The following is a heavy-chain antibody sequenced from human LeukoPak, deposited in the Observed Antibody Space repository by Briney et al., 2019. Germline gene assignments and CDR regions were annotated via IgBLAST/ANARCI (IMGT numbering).Heavy chain of an antibody. CDR2: MSSSGNMI. Sequence: GGSLRLSCAGSGFTFSDYYMRWIRQAPGKGLEWLSYMSSSGNMIYYADSVKGRFTISRDNAKNSLYLQMDSLRAEDTAVYHCAKALYRSSPTFDYWGQGTLVTVSS. CDR1: GFTFSDYY. CDR3: AKALYRSSPTFDY. V-gene: IGHV3-11*04. D-gene: IGHD6-13*01. J-gene: IGHJ4*02.